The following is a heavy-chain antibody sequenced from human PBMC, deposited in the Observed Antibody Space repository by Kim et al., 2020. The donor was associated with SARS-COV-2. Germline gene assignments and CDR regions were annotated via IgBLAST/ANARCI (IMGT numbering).Heavy chain of an antibody. D-gene: IGHD3-10*01. J-gene: IGHJ4*02. Sequence: RYRPSLQGTATLSADQSTSTAYLQWSSMKASDTAMYYCAKIRGVHDFDYWGQGTLVTVSS. V-gene: IGHV5-51*01. CDR3: AKIRGVHDFDY.